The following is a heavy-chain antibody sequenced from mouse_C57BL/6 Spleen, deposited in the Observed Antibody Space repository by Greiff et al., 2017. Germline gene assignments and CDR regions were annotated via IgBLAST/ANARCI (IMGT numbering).Heavy chain of an antibody. CDR1: GYTFTDYN. Sequence: VQLQQSGPELVKPGASVKIPCKASGYTFTDYNMDWVKQSHGKSLEWIGDINPNNGGTIYNQKFKGKATLTVDKSSSTAYMELRSLTSEDTAVYYCARHYSNYYWYFDVWGTGTTVTVSS. J-gene: IGHJ1*03. D-gene: IGHD2-5*01. CDR2: INPNNGGT. V-gene: IGHV1-18*01. CDR3: ARHYSNYYWYFDV.